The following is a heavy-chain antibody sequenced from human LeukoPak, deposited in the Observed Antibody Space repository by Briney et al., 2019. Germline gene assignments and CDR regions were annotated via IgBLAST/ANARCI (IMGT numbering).Heavy chain of an antibody. D-gene: IGHD6-13*01. CDR1: GYTFTSYG. CDR3: ACESDITAGALDF. CDR2: ISADTGNT. V-gene: IGHV1-18*01. Sequence: ASVKVSCKTSGYTFTSYGITWVRQAPGQGLEWMGWISADTGNTNYAEKLQGRVTMTTDTSTRTAYMDLGSLRANDTAVYYCACESDITAGALDFWGQGAPVTVSS. J-gene: IGHJ4*02.